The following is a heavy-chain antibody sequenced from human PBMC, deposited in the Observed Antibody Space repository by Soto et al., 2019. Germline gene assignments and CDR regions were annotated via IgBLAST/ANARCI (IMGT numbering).Heavy chain of an antibody. D-gene: IGHD2-2*01. J-gene: IGHJ4*02. Sequence: QVQLVQSGAEVKKPGSSVKVSCKASGGTFSSYTISWVRQAPGQGLEWMGRIIPHLGIANYAQKFQGRVTITADKATSTAYMELGSLRSEDTAVYYCARDLPHGYCSSTSCYGIGDYWGQGTLVTVSS. CDR1: GGTFSSYT. CDR3: ARDLPHGYCSSTSCYGIGDY. V-gene: IGHV1-69*08. CDR2: IIPHLGIA.